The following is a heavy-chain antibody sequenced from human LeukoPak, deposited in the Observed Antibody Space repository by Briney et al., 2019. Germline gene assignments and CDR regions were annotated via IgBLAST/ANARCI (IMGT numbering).Heavy chain of an antibody. V-gene: IGHV3-21*01. J-gene: IGHJ5*02. CDR2: ISSSSSYI. CDR3: ARLYSGSRGNWFDP. D-gene: IGHD1-26*01. Sequence: PGGSLRLSCAASGFTFSSYSMNWVRKAPGKGLEWVSSISSSSSYIYYADSVKGRFTISRDNAKNSLYLQMNSLRAEDTAVYYCARLYSGSRGNWFDPWGQGTLVTVSS. CDR1: GFTFSSYS.